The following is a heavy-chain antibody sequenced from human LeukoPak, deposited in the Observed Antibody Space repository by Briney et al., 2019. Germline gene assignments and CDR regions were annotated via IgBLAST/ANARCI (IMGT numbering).Heavy chain of an antibody. J-gene: IGHJ4*02. CDR3: TTHVMGYDITGAFDH. D-gene: IGHD3-22*01. CDR1: GFTFSGSA. CDR2: IRTKAHTYAT. V-gene: IGHV3-73*01. Sequence: GGSLRLSCAAPGFTFSGSAMHWVRQSSGKGLEWVGRIRTKAHTYATTYGESMKGRFTISRDDSKNTAHLQMNSLKTEDTAVYYCTTHVMGYDITGAFDHWGQGTLVTVSS.